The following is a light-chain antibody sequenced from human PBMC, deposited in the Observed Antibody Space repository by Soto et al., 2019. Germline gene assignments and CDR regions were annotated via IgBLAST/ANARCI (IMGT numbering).Light chain of an antibody. CDR1: QIVSYSSNNKNY. CDR2: WAS. Sequence: DIVMTQSPDSLAVSLGERATINCKSSQIVSYSSNNKNYLAWYQQKPGQPPKLLIYWASTRESGVPDRFSGSGSGTDFTLTISSQQAEDVAVYYCQQYYSTPFTFGQGTKLEIK. CDR3: QQYYSTPFT. J-gene: IGKJ2*01. V-gene: IGKV4-1*01.